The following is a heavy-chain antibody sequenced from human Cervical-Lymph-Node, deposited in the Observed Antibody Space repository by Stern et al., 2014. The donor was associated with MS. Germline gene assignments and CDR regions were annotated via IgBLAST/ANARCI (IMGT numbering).Heavy chain of an antibody. D-gene: IGHD3-10*01. J-gene: IGHJ6*02. CDR3: TRGYYMDV. V-gene: IGHV6-1*01. CDR1: GDSVSSNSAT. Sequence: QVQLQESGPGLVKPSQTLSLTCAISGDSVSSNSATWNWIRQSPSRGLEWLGRTYYRSKWYTDHAVSVESRVTINPDTSKNQFSLQLSSVTPEDTAVYYCTRGYYMDVWGQGTTVTVSS. CDR2: TYYRSKWYT.